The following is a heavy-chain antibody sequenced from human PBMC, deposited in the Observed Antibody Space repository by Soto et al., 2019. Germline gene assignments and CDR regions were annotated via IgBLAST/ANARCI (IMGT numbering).Heavy chain of an antibody. D-gene: IGHD4-17*01. CDR3: AKDHPYGDYGVDGMDV. CDR1: GFTFSSYG. CDR2: ISYDGSNK. J-gene: IGHJ6*02. V-gene: IGHV3-30*18. Sequence: QVQLVESGGGVVQPGRSLRLSCAASGFTFSSYGMHWVRQAPGKGLEWVAIISYDGSNKYYTDSVKGRFTISRDNSKNTLYLQMNSVRAEDTAVYYCAKDHPYGDYGVDGMDVWGQGTTVTVSS.